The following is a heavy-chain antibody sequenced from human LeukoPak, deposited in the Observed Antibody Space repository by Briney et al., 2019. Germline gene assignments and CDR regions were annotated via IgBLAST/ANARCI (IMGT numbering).Heavy chain of an antibody. D-gene: IGHD2-2*01. CDR1: GGSISSSSYY. Sequence: PSETLSLTCTVSGGSISSSSYYWGWIRQPPGKGLEWIGSIYYSGSTYYNPSLKSRVTISVDTSKNQFSLKLSSVTAADTAVYYCARWDCSSTSCPWGWFDPWGQGTLVTVSS. CDR2: IYYSGST. V-gene: IGHV4-39*01. J-gene: IGHJ5*02. CDR3: ARWDCSSTSCPWGWFDP.